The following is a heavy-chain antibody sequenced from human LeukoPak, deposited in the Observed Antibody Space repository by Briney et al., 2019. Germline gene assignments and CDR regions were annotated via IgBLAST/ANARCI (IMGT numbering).Heavy chain of an antibody. CDR3: AREDFWSGYSFDY. CDR2: IWYDGSNK. CDR1: GFTFSSYA. D-gene: IGHD3-3*01. V-gene: IGHV3-33*08. Sequence: SGGSLRLSCAASGFTFSSYAMHWVRQAPGKGLEWVAVIWYDGSNKYYADSVKGRFTISRDNSKNTLYLQMNSLRAEDTAVYYCAREDFWSGYSFDYWGQGTLVTVSS. J-gene: IGHJ4*02.